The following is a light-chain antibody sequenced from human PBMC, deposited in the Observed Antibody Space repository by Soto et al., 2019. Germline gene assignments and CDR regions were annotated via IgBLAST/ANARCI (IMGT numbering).Light chain of an antibody. V-gene: IGLV2-8*01. CDR1: SSDVGGYNY. Sequence: QSVLTQPPSASGSPGQSVTISCTGTSSDVGGYNYVSWYQQHPGKAPKLMIYEVSKRPSGVPDRFSGSKSGNTASLTVSGLQSEDEADYYCRSYAGSNVVFGGGTQLTVL. CDR2: EVS. J-gene: IGLJ2*01. CDR3: RSYAGSNVV.